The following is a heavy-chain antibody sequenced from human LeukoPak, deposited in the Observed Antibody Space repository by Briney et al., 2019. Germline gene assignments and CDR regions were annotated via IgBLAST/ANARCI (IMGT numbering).Heavy chain of an antibody. V-gene: IGHV3-7*01. CDR3: ARVRDGYKPPKLSSYYYMDV. CDR2: IKQDGSEK. D-gene: IGHD5-24*01. CDR1: GFTFRSYW. Sequence: TGGSLRLSCAASGFTFRSYWMSWVRQAPGKGLEWVANIKQDGSEKYYVDSVKGRFTISRDNAKNSLYLQMNSLRAEDTAVYYCARVRDGYKPPKLSSYYYMDVWGKGTTVTISS. J-gene: IGHJ6*03.